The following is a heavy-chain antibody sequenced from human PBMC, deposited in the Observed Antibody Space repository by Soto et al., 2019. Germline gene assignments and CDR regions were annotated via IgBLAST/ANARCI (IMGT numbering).Heavy chain of an antibody. V-gene: IGHV3-11*01. CDR2: ISSSGSTI. CDR3: ARPRKVSGGGCYVEY. CDR1: GFTISDYY. D-gene: IGHD2-15*01. J-gene: IGHJ4*02. Sequence: QVQLVESGGGLVTPGGSLRLSCAASGFTISDYYMSWILQAPGKGLEWVSYISSSGSTIYYADSVKGRFTISRDNTKNTLFLQMDSTRAEDTAVYYCARPRKVSGGGCYVEYWCQGTLVTVSS.